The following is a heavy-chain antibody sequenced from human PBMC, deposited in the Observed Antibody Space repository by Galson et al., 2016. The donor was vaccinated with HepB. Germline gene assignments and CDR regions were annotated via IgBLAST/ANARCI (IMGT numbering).Heavy chain of an antibody. CDR2: IGGGDQNT. V-gene: IGHV3-23*01. J-gene: IGHJ4*02. Sequence: SLRLSCAASGFTIGSFPMSWVRQAPGKGLEWVSSIGGGDQNTYYSASVKGRFTISRDNSKNTLYLQMNSLRADDTAVYYCSRQASGYYAGGYDYWGLGTLVTVSS. D-gene: IGHD3-22*01. CDR3: SRQASGYYAGGYDY. CDR1: GFTIGSFP.